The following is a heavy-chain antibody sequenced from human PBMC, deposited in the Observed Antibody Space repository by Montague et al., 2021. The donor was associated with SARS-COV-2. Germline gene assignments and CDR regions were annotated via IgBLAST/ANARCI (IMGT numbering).Heavy chain of an antibody. CDR3: ACYVDSSGCPNPRGSGTFDY. V-gene: IGHV4-31*03. Sequence: TLSLTCTVSGGSISSGCYYWSWIRQDPGKGLEWIGYLYYSGSSYYTPSLKSRVTISIATSKNQFTLKLVSVTDADTAVYYCACYVDSSGCPNPRGSGTFDYWGQGTLVTVSS. CDR2: LYYSGSS. CDR1: GGSISSGCYY. J-gene: IGHJ4*02. D-gene: IGHD6-19*01.